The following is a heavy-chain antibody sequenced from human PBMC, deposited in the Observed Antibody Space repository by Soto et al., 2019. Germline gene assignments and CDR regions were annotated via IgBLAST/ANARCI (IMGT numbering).Heavy chain of an antibody. Sequence: SATLSLTCTVSGGSVSSYYWSWIRQAPGKGLEWIGYIYYSGSTNYNPSLKSRVTISVDTSKNQFSLKLSSVTAADTAVYYCAPNKSGVPGPSYYYYYAMDVWRQG. CDR2: IYYSGST. D-gene: IGHD3-10*01. CDR3: APNKSGVPGPSYYYYYAMDV. J-gene: IGHJ6*02. V-gene: IGHV4-59*02. CDR1: GGSVSSYY.